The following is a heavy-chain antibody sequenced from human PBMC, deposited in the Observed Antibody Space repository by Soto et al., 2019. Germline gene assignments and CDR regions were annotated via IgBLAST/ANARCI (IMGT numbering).Heavy chain of an antibody. CDR3: ARAGDCFGDY. D-gene: IGHD2-21*01. V-gene: IGHV1-18*01. CDR1: GYTLSIYG. J-gene: IGHJ4*02. Sequence: QIELVQSGAEVKKPGASVKVSCKASGYTLSIYGIQWVRQAPGQGLEWMGWIVAYNNRTIYAQKFQDRVTLTTDTSTTTAFMEVRTLTSDDTAVYYCARAGDCFGDYWGQGTLVTVSS. CDR2: IVAYNNRT.